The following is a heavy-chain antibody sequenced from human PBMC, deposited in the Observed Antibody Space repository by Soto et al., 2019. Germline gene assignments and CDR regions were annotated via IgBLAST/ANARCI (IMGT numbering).Heavy chain of an antibody. D-gene: IGHD4-17*01. Sequence: DVQLVESGGGLVQAGGSLRLSCAASGFTLSSDWMHWVRQAPGKGLVWVSHINSDGSVTSYADSVKGRFTISRDIAKNTLYLQMNSLRAEDTAVYYCARAAHFNYGGNSGFDYWGQVTLVIVSS. CDR3: ARAAHFNYGGNSGFDY. CDR2: INSDGSVT. CDR1: GFTLSSDW. J-gene: IGHJ4*02. V-gene: IGHV3-74*01.